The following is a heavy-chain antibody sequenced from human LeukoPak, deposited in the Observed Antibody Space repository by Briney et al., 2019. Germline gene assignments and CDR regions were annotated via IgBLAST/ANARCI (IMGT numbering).Heavy chain of an antibody. J-gene: IGHJ3*02. D-gene: IGHD6-13*01. CDR2: ISSSSSYI. CDR3: ARPDEQQLVRDAFDI. CDR1: GFTFSSYW. V-gene: IGHV3-21*01. Sequence: GGSLRLSCAASGFTFSSYWMHWVRHAPGKGLEWVSSISSSSSYIYYADSVKGRFTISRDNAKNSMYLQMNSLRAEDTAVYYCARPDEQQLVRDAFDIWGQGTMVTVSS.